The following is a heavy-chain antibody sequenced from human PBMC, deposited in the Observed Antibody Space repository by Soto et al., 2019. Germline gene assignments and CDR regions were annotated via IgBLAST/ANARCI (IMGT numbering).Heavy chain of an antibody. CDR3: ASTFYQDGIDV. V-gene: IGHV4-30-4*01. CDR2: IYYSGST. Sequence: SETLSLTCTVSGGSISSGDYYWSWIRQPPGKGLEWIGYIYYSGSTYYNPSLKRRVTISVDTSKNQLSLKLSSVTAADTAVYYWASTFYQDGIDVWGQGTTVTVSS. CDR1: GGSISSGDYY. J-gene: IGHJ6*02. D-gene: IGHD2-2*01.